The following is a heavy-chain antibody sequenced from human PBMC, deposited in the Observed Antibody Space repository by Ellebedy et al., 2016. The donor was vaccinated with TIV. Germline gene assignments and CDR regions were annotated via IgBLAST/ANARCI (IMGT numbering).Heavy chain of an antibody. CDR3: ATRGDYGGNTNYYYGMDV. D-gene: IGHD4-23*01. CDR2: IRDDKSKT. J-gene: IGHJ6*02. CDR1: GFNLSIYD. Sequence: GESLKISXAASGFNLSIYDMHLVRQAPGKGLEWVAIIRDDKSKTSYAESVKGRFTISRDNSKNTLYLQMNSLRAEDTAVYYCATRGDYGGNTNYYYGMDVWGQGTTVTVSS. V-gene: IGHV3-30*02.